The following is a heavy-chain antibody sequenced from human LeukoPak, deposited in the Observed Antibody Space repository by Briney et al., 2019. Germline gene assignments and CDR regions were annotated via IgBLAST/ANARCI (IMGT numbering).Heavy chain of an antibody. J-gene: IGHJ5*02. CDR2: ITGSGGST. CDR3: AKDLPTYYDSTGYH. V-gene: IGHV3-23*01. Sequence: PGGPLRLSCAASGFTFSSYAMSWVRQAPGKGLEWVSTITGSGGSTYYVDSVKGRFTISRDNSKNTLYLQMNSLRAEDTAVYYCAKDLPTYYDSTGYHWGQGTLVTVSS. D-gene: IGHD3-22*01. CDR1: GFTFSSYA.